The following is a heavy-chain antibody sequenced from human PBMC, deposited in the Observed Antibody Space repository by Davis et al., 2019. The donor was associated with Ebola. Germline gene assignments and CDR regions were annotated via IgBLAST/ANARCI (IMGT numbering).Heavy chain of an antibody. V-gene: IGHV4-59*12. J-gene: IGHJ6*02. Sequence: GSLRLSCTVSGGSISSYYWSWIRQPPGKGLEWIGYIYYSGSTNYNPSLKSRVTISVDTSKNQFSLKLSSVTAADTAVYYCARVRAYYYYYGMDVWGQGTTVTVSS. CDR2: IYYSGST. D-gene: IGHD4-17*01. CDR3: ARVRAYYYYYGMDV. CDR1: GGSISSYY.